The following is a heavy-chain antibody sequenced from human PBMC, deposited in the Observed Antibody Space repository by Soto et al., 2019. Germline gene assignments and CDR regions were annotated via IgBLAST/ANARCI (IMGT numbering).Heavy chain of an antibody. CDR1: GGSFSDHY. CDR3: ARGRTEYCSSTSCYLFYYFGY. Sequence: SETLSLTCVVFGGSFSDHYWSWIRQPPGKGLEWIGEINHSGSTNYNPSLKSRVTISVDTSKNQFSLKLTSVTAADTAVYYCARGRTEYCSSTSCYLFYYFGYWGQGTLVTVSS. CDR2: INHSGST. J-gene: IGHJ4*02. D-gene: IGHD2-2*01. V-gene: IGHV4-34*01.